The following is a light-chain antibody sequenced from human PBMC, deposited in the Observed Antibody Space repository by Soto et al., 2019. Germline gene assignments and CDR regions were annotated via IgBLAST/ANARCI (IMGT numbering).Light chain of an antibody. J-gene: IGKJ1*01. Sequence: ENVLTQSPGTLSLSPGERATLSCRASQSVSSNFLAWYQQKPGQAPRLLIYGASNRAPGIPDRFSGSGSETEFTLTISRLEPEDFAVYYCQQYDSSPRTFGQGTKVEIK. CDR3: QQYDSSPRT. CDR1: QSVSSNF. V-gene: IGKV3-20*01. CDR2: GAS.